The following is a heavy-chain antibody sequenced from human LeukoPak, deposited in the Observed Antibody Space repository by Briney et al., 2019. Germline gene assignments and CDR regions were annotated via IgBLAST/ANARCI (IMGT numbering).Heavy chain of an antibody. Sequence: GGSLRLSCAASGFTFSSYSMNWVRQAPGKGLEWVASINEDGSEKYYVDSVKGRLTVSRDNAKNSLYLQMNSLRVEDTAVYYCTRDSGRFRLDYWGQGILVTVSS. J-gene: IGHJ4*02. CDR1: GFTFSSYS. CDR2: INEDGSEK. V-gene: IGHV3-7*01. D-gene: IGHD6-19*01. CDR3: TRDSGRFRLDY.